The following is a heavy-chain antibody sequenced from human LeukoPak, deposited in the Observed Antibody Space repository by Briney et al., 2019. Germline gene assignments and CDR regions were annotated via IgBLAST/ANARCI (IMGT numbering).Heavy chain of an antibody. J-gene: IGHJ4*02. CDR2: ISYDGSNK. D-gene: IGHD5-24*01. Sequence: GGSLRLSCAASGFTFSSYGMHWVRQAPGKGLEWVAVISYDGSNKYYADSVKGRFTISRDNSKNTLYLQMSSLRAEDAAVYYCAKERRWLQLGNWGQGTLVTVSS. CDR1: GFTFSSYG. V-gene: IGHV3-30*18. CDR3: AKERRWLQLGN.